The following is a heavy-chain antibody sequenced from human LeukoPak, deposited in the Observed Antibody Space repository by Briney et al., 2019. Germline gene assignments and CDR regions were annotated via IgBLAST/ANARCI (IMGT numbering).Heavy chain of an antibody. D-gene: IGHD3-9*01. CDR2: INPNSGGT. V-gene: IGHV1-2*02. Sequence: ASVTVSCKASGYTFTGYYMHWVRQAPGQGLEWMGWINPNSGGTNYAQKFQGRVTMTRDTSISTAYMELSRLRSDDTAVYYCARDILYDILTGYYAPSDYWGQGTLVTVSS. CDR1: GYTFTGYY. J-gene: IGHJ4*02. CDR3: ARDILYDILTGYYAPSDY.